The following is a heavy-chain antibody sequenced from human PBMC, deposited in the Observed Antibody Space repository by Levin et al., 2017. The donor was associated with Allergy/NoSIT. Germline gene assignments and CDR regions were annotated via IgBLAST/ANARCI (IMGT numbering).Heavy chain of an antibody. CDR2: MNPNSGNT. J-gene: IGHJ4*02. CDR3: ARVVVRGVSNY. V-gene: IGHV1-8*01. D-gene: IGHD3-10*01. CDR1: GYTFTSYD. Sequence: GESLKISCKASGYTFTSYDINWVRQATGQGLEWMGWMNPNSGNTGYAQKFQGRVTMTRNTSISTAYMELSSLRSEDTAVYYCARVVVRGVSNYWGQGTLVTVSS.